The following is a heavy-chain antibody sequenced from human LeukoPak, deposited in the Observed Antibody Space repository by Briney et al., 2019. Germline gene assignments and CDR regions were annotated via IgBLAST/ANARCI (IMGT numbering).Heavy chain of an antibody. J-gene: IGHJ4*02. CDR3: VRGIAGAANDH. Sequence: GGSLRLSCAASGFTFSSYWTHWVRQAPGKGLVWVSRINPDGSSSTYADSVKGRFTMSRDNAANMLYLQMNSLRADDTAVYYCVRGIAGAANDHWGQGTLVTVSS. D-gene: IGHD6-19*01. CDR2: INPDGSSS. V-gene: IGHV3-74*01. CDR1: GFTFSSYW.